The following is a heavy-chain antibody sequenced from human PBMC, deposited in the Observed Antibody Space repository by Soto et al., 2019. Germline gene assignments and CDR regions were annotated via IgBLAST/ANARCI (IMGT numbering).Heavy chain of an antibody. V-gene: IGHV4-30-4*01. CDR3: ARVGSGYCGGDCYSYYFDY. D-gene: IGHD2-21*02. CDR2: IYYSGRT. J-gene: IGHJ4*02. CDR1: GGSISSGDYY. Sequence: QVQLQESGPGLVKPSQTLSLTCTVSGGSISSGDYYWSWIRQPPGKGLEWIGYIYYSGRTYYNPSLKSRVTISVDTSKNQFSLKLSSVTAADTAVYYCARVGSGYCGGDCYSYYFDYWGQGTLVTVSS.